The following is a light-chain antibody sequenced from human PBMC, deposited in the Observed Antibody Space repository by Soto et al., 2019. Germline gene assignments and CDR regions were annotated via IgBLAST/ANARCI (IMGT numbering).Light chain of an antibody. CDR3: CSYTTSSTRV. CDR1: SSDVGFYNY. CDR2: EVT. J-gene: IGLJ1*01. V-gene: IGLV2-14*01. Sequence: QSALTQPASVSGCPGQSIAISCTGSSSDVGFYNYISWYQQHPGKVPKLIIYEVTNRPSGVSNRFSGSKSGNTASLTISGLQAEDEADYYCCSYTTSSTRVFGTGTKVTVL.